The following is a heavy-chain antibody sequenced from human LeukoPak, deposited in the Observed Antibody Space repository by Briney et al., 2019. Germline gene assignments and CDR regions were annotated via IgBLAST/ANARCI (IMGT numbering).Heavy chain of an antibody. V-gene: IGHV3-48*01. J-gene: IGHJ4*02. CDR2: ISITSSTI. D-gene: IGHD1-1*01. CDR1: GFTLSSFE. CDR3: ARDRGWNQFDY. Sequence: GGSLRLSCAAPGFTLSSFEMNWVRQGPGKGLEWVSYISITSSTIYYADSVKGRFTISRDNAKNSLYLQMNSLRAEDTAVYYCARDRGWNQFDYWGQGTLVTVSS.